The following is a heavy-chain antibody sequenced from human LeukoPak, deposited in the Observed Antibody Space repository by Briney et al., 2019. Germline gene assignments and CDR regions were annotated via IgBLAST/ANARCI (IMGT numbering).Heavy chain of an antibody. CDR3: ARGKLGMEAFDI. D-gene: IGHD7-27*01. J-gene: IGHJ3*02. CDR1: GGSLSSYY. CDR2: IHYSGTT. V-gene: IGHV4-59*01. Sequence: SETLSLTCTVSGGSLSSYYWSWIRQPPGKGLEWIGFIHYSGTTKYNPSLRSRVTISLDTSKNQFSLKLNSVTAADTAVYYCARGKLGMEAFDIWGQGTMVTVSS.